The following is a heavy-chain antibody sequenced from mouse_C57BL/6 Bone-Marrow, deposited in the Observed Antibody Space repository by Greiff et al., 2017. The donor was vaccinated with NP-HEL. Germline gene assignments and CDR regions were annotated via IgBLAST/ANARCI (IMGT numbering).Heavy chain of an antibody. CDR1: GFTFSDYG. D-gene: IGHD1-1*01. Sequence: EVQLQESGGGLVQPGGSLKFSCAASGFTFSDYGMAWVRQAPRKGLEWVAFISNLAYSIYYADTVTGRFTISRENAKNTLYLEMSSLRSEDTAMYYCARQGPYYYGGGFDYWGQGTTLTVSS. CDR3: ARQGPYYYGGGFDY. J-gene: IGHJ2*01. CDR2: ISNLAYSI. V-gene: IGHV5-15*01.